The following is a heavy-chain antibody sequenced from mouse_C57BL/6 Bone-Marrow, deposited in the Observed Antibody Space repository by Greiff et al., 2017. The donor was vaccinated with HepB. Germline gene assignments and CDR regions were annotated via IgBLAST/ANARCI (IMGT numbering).Heavy chain of an antibody. Sequence: QVQLQQSGAELVRPGTSVKLSCKASGYTFTSYWMHWVKQRPGQGLEWIGVIDPSDSYTNYNQKFKGKATLTVDTSSSTAYMQLSSLTSEDSAVYYCARYYSNPYYAMDYWGQGTSVTVSS. V-gene: IGHV1-59*01. CDR2: IDPSDSYT. D-gene: IGHD2-5*01. CDR1: GYTFTSYW. CDR3: ARYYSNPYYAMDY. J-gene: IGHJ4*01.